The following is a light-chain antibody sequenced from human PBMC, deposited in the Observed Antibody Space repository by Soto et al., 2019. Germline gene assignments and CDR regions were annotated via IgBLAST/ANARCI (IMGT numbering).Light chain of an antibody. CDR1: QTVGRNY. J-gene: IGKJ3*01. CDR2: DAS. V-gene: IGKV3-20*01. Sequence: EIVLTQSPGTLSLSPGESATLSCRASQTVGRNYLAWFQHKPGQAPRLLIYDASKRATGVPDRFSGSGSGTDFTLTVSRLEPEDFATYYCQQLFMYPPTFGPGTKVDIK. CDR3: QQLFMYPPT.